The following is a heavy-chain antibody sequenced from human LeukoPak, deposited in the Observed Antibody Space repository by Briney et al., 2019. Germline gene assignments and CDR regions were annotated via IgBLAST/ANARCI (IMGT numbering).Heavy chain of an antibody. J-gene: IGHJ3*02. CDR2: IDPKSGGP. Sequence: ASVKVSCKASGYTFTDNHIYWVRQAPGQGLECMGWIDPKSGGPNYAQKFQGRVTMTRDTSINTAYMELSNLRSDDTAVYYCARERAISAFDIWGQGTMVTVSS. V-gene: IGHV1-2*02. CDR3: ARERAISAFDI. CDR1: GYTFTDNH. D-gene: IGHD3-9*01.